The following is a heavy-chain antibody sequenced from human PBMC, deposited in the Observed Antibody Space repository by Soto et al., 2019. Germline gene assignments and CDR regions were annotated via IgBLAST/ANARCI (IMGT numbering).Heavy chain of an antibody. D-gene: IGHD4-4*01. CDR1: GGSISSGDYY. V-gene: IGHV4-30-4*01. CDR3: ASLKRHYNYYYYGMDV. J-gene: IGHJ6*02. Sequence: SETLSLTCTVSGGSISSGDYYWSWIRQPPGNGLEWIGYIYYSGSTYYNPSLKSRVTISVDTSKNQFSLKLSSVTAADTAVYYCASLKRHYNYYYYGMDVWGQGTTVTVSS. CDR2: IYYSGST.